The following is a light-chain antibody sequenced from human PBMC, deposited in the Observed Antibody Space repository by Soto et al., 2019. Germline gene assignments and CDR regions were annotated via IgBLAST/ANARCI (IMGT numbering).Light chain of an antibody. Sequence: QSVLPQPASVSGSPGQSITISCPGTSSDVGGYNYVSWYQQHPGKAPKLMISDVSNRPSGVSIRFSGSKSGNTASLTISGLQAEDEADYYCNSYSSSTTLYLFGTGTKVTVL. CDR3: NSYSSSTTLYL. CDR1: SSDVGGYNY. CDR2: DVS. J-gene: IGLJ1*01. V-gene: IGLV2-14*01.